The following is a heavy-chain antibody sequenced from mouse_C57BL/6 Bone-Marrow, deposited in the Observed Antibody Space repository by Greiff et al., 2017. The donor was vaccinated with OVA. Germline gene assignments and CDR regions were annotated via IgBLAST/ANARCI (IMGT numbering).Heavy chain of an antibody. CDR1: GYTFTSYW. CDR3: TRGLLRGYYAMDY. CDR2: IYPGNSDT. V-gene: IGHV1-5*01. Sequence: EVQLQQSGTVLARPGASVKMSCKPSGYTFTSYWMHWVKQRPGQGLEWIGAIYPGNSDTSYNQKFKGKAKLTAVTSASTAYMELSSLTNEDSAVYYCTRGLLRGYYAMDYWGQGTSVTVSS. D-gene: IGHD2-3*01. J-gene: IGHJ4*01.